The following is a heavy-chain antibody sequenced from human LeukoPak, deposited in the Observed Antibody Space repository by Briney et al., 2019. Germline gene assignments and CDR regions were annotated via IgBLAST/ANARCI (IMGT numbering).Heavy chain of an antibody. D-gene: IGHD6-6*01. CDR3: ATPHLSSDVFDV. CDR1: RGTFSSYA. J-gene: IGHJ3*01. V-gene: IGHV1-69*13. CDR2: IIPIFGTA. Sequence: GASVKVSCKASRGTFSSYAISWVRQAPGQGLEWMGGIIPIFGTANYAQKFQGRVTITADESTSTAYMYLSGLRSDDTALYYCATPHLSSDVFDVWGQGTMVTVSS.